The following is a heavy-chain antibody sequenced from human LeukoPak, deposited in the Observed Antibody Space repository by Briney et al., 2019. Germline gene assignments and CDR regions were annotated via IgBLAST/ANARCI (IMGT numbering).Heavy chain of an antibody. CDR3: ARDLEVEGIGPTL. Sequence: GGSLRLSCAASGFTFSSYAMSWVRQAPGKGLEWVSSISRSSSYIYYADSVKGRFTISRDNAKNSLYLQMNRLRAEDTAVYYCARDLEVEGIGPTLWGQGTLVTVSS. J-gene: IGHJ4*02. D-gene: IGHD2-15*01. CDR2: ISRSSSYI. V-gene: IGHV3-21*01. CDR1: GFTFSSYA.